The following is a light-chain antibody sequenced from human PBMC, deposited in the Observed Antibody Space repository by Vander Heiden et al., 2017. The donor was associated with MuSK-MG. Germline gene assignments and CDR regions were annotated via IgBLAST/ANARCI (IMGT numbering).Light chain of an antibody. CDR2: KAS. J-gene: IGKJ1*01. CDR1: QSISSW. V-gene: IGKV1-5*03. Sequence: DIQMTQSPSTLSASVGDRVTITCRASQSISSWLAWYQQKPGEAPKLLIYKASSLESGVPSRFSGSGSGTEFTLTISSLQPDDFAIYSCQQYDSYMWTFGQGTKVELK. CDR3: QQYDSYMWT.